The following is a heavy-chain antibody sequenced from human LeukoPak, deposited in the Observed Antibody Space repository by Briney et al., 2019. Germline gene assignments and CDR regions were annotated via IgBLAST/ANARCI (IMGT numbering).Heavy chain of an antibody. Sequence: GGSLRLSCAASGFTFSDYYMSWIRQAPGKGLEWVSYISSSGSTIYYADSVKGRFTISRDNAKNTLYLQMNSLRAEDTAVYYCASLLYCSSTSCPLYYYYGMDVWGQGTTVTVSS. CDR2: ISSSGSTI. D-gene: IGHD2-2*01. CDR3: ASLLYCSSTSCPLYYYYGMDV. J-gene: IGHJ6*02. CDR1: GFTFSDYY. V-gene: IGHV3-11*04.